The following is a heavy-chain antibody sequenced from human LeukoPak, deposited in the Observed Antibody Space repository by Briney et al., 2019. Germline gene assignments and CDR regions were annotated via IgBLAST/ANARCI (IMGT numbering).Heavy chain of an antibody. V-gene: IGHV3-23*01. D-gene: IGHD6-13*01. CDR3: AKHLSSSWYGWFDP. CDR2: ISGSGDSI. CDR1: GFTLRNAG. Sequence: PGGSLRLSCAVSGFTLRNAGMNWVRQAPGKGLEWVSAISGSGDSIYYTDSVKGRFTISRDNSKNTLYLQMNSLRAEDTAVYYCAKHLSSSWYGWFDPWGQGTLVTVSS. J-gene: IGHJ5*02.